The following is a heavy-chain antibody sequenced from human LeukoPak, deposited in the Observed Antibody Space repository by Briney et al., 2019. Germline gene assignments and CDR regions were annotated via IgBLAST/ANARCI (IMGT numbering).Heavy chain of an antibody. CDR1: GYTFTSYG. CDR3: ARDLYSSSTGIYYYYYYYMDV. V-gene: IGHV1-18*01. D-gene: IGHD6-6*01. J-gene: IGHJ6*03. CDR2: ISAYNGNT. Sequence: ASVKVSCKASGYTFTSYGISWVRQAPGQGLEWMGWISAYNGNTNYAQKLQGRVTMTTDTSTSTAYMELRSLRSDDTAVYYCARDLYSSSTGIYYYYYYYMDVWGKGTTVTVSS.